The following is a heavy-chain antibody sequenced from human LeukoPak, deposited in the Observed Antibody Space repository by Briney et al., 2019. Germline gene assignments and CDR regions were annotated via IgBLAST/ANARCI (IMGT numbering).Heavy chain of an antibody. V-gene: IGHV1-18*01. CDR3: ARDGEHDAFDI. CDR1: GYTFTDVP. D-gene: IGHD1/OR15-1a*01. CDR2: ISAYNGYT. J-gene: IGHJ3*02. Sequence: EASVKVSCKASGYTFTDVPTNWVRQAPGQGLEWMGWISAYNGYTNYAQKIQGRVTMTTDTSTSTAYMELRSLRSDDTAVYYCARDGEHDAFDIWGQGTVVTISS.